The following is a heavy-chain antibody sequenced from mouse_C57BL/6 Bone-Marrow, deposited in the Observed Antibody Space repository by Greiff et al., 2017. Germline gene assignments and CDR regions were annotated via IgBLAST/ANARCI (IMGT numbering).Heavy chain of an antibody. J-gene: IGHJ4*01. Sequence: VQLQQSGAELMKPGASVKLSCKASGYTFTGYWIEWVKQRPGHGLEWIGEILPGSGSTNYNEKFKGKATFTADTSSNTAYMQLSSLTTEDSAIYDCARKGGIGRGPHYYAMDYWGQGTSVTVSS. V-gene: IGHV1-9*01. CDR2: ILPGSGST. CDR3: ARKGGIGRGPHYYAMDY. CDR1: GYTFTGYW.